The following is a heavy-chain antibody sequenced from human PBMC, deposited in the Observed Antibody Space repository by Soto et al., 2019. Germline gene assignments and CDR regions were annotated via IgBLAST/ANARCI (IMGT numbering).Heavy chain of an antibody. CDR2: INAGNGNT. D-gene: IGHD3-22*01. V-gene: IGHV1-3*01. CDR1: GYTFISYA. J-gene: IGHJ4*02. CDR3: ARISSGHYSGYFDY. Sequence: QVQLVQSGAEVKKPGASVKVSCKTSGYTFISYAMHWVRQAPGQRLEWMGWINAGNGNTQYSQKFQDRVTITRDTSASTAFMELSSLRSEDTAMYYCARISSGHYSGYFDYWGQGALVTVSS.